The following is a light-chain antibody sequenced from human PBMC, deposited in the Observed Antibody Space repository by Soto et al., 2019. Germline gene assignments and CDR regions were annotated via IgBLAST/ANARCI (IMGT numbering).Light chain of an antibody. CDR3: QQRSNWPLT. CDR2: DAP. V-gene: IGKV3-11*01. Sequence: EIVLTQSPATLSLSPGERATLSCMASQSVTSYLAWSQQKPGQAPRLLIYDAPNRATGIPARFRGSGSGTDFTLSISSLEPEDFAVYYCQQRSNWPLTFGGGTKVDI. J-gene: IGKJ4*01. CDR1: QSVTSY.